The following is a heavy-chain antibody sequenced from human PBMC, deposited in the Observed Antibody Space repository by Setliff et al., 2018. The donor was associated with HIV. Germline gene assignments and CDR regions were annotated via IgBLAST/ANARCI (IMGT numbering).Heavy chain of an antibody. J-gene: IGHJ4*02. CDR1: GGTFNSYI. CDR3: ARISRYCSGGSCSDY. CDR2: ISAYSGNT. V-gene: IGHV1-18*01. D-gene: IGHD2-15*01. Sequence: ASVKVSCKAAGGTFNSYILSWVRQAPGQGLEWMGWISAYSGNTNYAQKLQGRVTMTTDTSTNTASMELRSLRSDDTAVYYCARISRYCSGGSCSDYWGQGTLVTVSS.